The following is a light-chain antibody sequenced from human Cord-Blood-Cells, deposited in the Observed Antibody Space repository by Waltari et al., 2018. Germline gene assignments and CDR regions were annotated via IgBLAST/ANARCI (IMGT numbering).Light chain of an antibody. J-gene: IGLJ1*01. CDR3: AAWDDSLNGYV. CDR1: SSNIGSNT. CDR2: SNN. V-gene: IGLV1-44*01. Sequence: QSVLTQPPSASGTPGQRVTIPCSGSSSNIGSNTVNWYQQLPGTAPKLLIYSNNQRPSGVPDRFSGSKSGTSASLAISGPQSEDEADYYCAAWDDSLNGYVFGTGTKVTVL.